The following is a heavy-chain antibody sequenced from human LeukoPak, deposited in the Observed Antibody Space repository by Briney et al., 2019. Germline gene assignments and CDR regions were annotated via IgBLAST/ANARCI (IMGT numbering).Heavy chain of an antibody. CDR3: AASAWDY. D-gene: IGHD3-10*01. Sequence: PGRSLTLSCAASGFTFSSYGMHWLRPAPGKGLEWVAVISYDGSNKYYADSVKGRFTIYRDNSKNTLYLQMNSLRAEDTAVYYCAASAWDYWGQGTLVAVSS. J-gene: IGHJ4*02. CDR2: ISYDGSNK. CDR1: GFTFSSYG. V-gene: IGHV3-30*03.